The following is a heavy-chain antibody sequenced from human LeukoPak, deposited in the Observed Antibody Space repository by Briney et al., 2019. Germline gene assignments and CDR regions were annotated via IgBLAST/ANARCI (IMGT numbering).Heavy chain of an antibody. CDR1: GFTAGYNY. J-gene: IGHJ4*02. CDR3: ASYYCSSGSCYFDT. Sequence: GGSLRLSCAVSGFTAGYNYMSWVRQAPGKGLEWVSVIYRGDTYYADSVKGRFTISRDDSKNTVFLQMNRLRADDPAVYFCASYYCSSGSCYFDTWGQGTLVAVSS. V-gene: IGHV3-53*01. CDR2: IYRGDT. D-gene: IGHD2-15*01.